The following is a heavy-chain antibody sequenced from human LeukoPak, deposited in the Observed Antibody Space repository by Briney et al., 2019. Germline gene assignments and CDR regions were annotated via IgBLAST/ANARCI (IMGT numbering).Heavy chain of an antibody. CDR2: ISYDGNNK. Sequence: GGSLRLSCAASGFTFSSYALHWVRQAPGKGLEWVAVISYDGNNKYYADSVKGRFTISRDNSKNTLFLQMNSLRAEDTAVYYCAKGVDYCSGGSCPADYWGPGTLVTVSS. J-gene: IGHJ4*02. CDR1: GFTFSSYA. V-gene: IGHV3-30*18. CDR3: AKGVDYCSGGSCPADY. D-gene: IGHD2-15*01.